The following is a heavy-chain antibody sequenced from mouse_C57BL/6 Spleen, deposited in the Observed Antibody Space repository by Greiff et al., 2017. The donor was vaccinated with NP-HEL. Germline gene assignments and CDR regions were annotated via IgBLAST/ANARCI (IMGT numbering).Heavy chain of an antibody. CDR3: ARERDYYGSKSWFAY. D-gene: IGHD1-1*01. CDR1: GYTFTSYW. CDR2: IHPNSGST. V-gene: IGHV1-64*01. Sequence: VQLQQPGAELVKPGASVKLSCKASGYTFTSYWMHWVKQRPGQGLEWIGMIHPNSGSTNYNEKFKSKATLTVDKSSSTAYMQLSSLTSEDSAVYYCARERDYYGSKSWFAYWGQGTLVTVSA. J-gene: IGHJ3*01.